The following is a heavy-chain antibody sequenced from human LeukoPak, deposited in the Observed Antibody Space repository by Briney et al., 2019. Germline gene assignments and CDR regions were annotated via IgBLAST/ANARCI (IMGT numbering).Heavy chain of an antibody. CDR3: ARGGSSVYYFDY. V-gene: IGHV4-34*01. Sequence: PSDTLSLTCAVYGGPFSGYYWSWTRQPRGKGLEWSGEINHSGSNNYNPSLRSRVTISVDTSKNQFALKRSSVAAADTAVYYCARGGSSVYYFDYWGQGTLVTVSS. J-gene: IGHJ4*02. D-gene: IGHD2-2*01. CDR1: GGPFSGYY. CDR2: INHSGSN.